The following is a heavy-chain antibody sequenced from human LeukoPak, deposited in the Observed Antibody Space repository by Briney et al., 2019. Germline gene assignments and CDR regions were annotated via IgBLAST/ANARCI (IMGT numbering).Heavy chain of an antibody. CDR3: ARVPRGYDSSDYYPYYFDY. J-gene: IGHJ4*02. Sequence: PSETLSLTCAVSGGSISSSNWWSWVRQSPGKGLEWIGEIYHSGSTNYNSSLKSRVTISVDKSKNQFSLKVSSVTAADTAVYYCARVPRGYDSSDYYPYYFDYWGQGTLVTVSS. CDR2: IYHSGST. V-gene: IGHV4-4*02. D-gene: IGHD3-22*01. CDR1: GGSISSSNW.